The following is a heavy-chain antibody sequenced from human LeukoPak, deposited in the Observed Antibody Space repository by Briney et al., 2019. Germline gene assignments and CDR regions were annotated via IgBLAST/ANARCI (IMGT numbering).Heavy chain of an antibody. CDR1: GFTFSSYA. CDR3: AREQWLSHFDY. V-gene: IGHV3-30*04. Sequence: GGSLRLSCAASGFTFSSYAMHWVRQAPGKGLEWVAVISYDGSNKYYADSVKGRFTISRDNSKNTLYLQMNSLRAEGTAVYYCAREQWLSHFDYWGQGTLVTVSS. D-gene: IGHD6-19*01. J-gene: IGHJ4*02. CDR2: ISYDGSNK.